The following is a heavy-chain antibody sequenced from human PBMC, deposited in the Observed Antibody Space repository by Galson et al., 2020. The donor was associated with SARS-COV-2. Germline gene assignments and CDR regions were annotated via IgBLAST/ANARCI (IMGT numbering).Heavy chain of an antibody. CDR3: ARAQTSSWGHYDTTTYMGGFDY. CDR2: ISWTSGHI. Sequence: GGSLRLSCAASGFTFDDYAMHWVRQAPGKGLEWVSGISWTSGHIGYADSVRGRFTISRDNARNSLYLQMNSLRPEDMAFYYCARAQTSSWGHYDTTTYMGGFDYWGQGTLVTVSS. CDR1: GFTFDDYA. J-gene: IGHJ4*02. V-gene: IGHV3-9*03. D-gene: IGHD3-22*01.